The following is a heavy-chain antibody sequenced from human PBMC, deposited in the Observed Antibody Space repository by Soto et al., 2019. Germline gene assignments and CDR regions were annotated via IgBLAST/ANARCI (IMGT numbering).Heavy chain of an antibody. CDR1: GGSISSRNR. CDR2: VSHSGST. J-gene: IGHJ6*04. CDR3: ANTRGLGLLDA. D-gene: IGHD2-2*01. Sequence: QVHLLESGPGLVKPSGTLSLTCTVSGGSISSRNRWSWVRQSPGKVLEWIGEVSHSGSTNSNPSLKSRVTISLDKSNNQFSLNLESMTAADAAVYFCANTRGLGLLDAWGKGTTVVVSS. V-gene: IGHV4-4*02.